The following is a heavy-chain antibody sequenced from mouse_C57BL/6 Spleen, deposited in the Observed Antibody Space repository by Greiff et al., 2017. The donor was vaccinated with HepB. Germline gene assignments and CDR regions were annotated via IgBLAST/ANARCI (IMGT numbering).Heavy chain of an antibody. Sequence: VQLQQSGPELVKPGASVKISCKASGYAFSSSWMNWVKQRPGKGLEWIGRIYPGDGDTNYNGKFKGKATLTADKSSSTAYMQLSSLTSEDSAVYFCARSDGYYEGYFDVWGTGTTVTVSS. CDR3: ARSDGYYEGYFDV. V-gene: IGHV1-82*01. J-gene: IGHJ1*03. CDR1: GYAFSSSW. D-gene: IGHD2-3*01. CDR2: IYPGDGDT.